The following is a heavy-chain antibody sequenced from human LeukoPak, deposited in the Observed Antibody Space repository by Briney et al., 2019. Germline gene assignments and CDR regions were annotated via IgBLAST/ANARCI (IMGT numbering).Heavy chain of an antibody. Sequence: GESLKIPCKGSGYSFSRYWIGWVRPMSGEGPEWLRSDYSGDSDPRYSPSLQGPVTISADKSTSTVYLQWSILKASATAMYYCARQLGRFGDVSLYNWFAPWAKGTRVTVSS. CDR1: GYSFSRYW. J-gene: IGHJ5*02. CDR2: DYSGDSDP. V-gene: IGHV5-51*01. D-gene: IGHD3-10*01. CDR3: ARQLGRFGDVSLYNWFAP.